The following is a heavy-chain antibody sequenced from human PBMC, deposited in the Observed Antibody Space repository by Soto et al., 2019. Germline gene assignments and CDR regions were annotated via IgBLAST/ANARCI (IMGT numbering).Heavy chain of an antibody. CDR1: GYTLTELS. CDR3: ATVKEGIQFYAFDI. Sequence: QVQLVQSGAEVKKPGASVKVSCKVSGYTLTELSMHWVRQAPGKGLEWMGGFDPEDGETIYAQQFQGRVTMTDDTSTDTDYMELSSLRSEDTAVYYCATVKEGIQFYAFDIWGQGKMVTVSS. D-gene: IGHD3-10*01. J-gene: IGHJ3*02. V-gene: IGHV1-24*01. CDR2: FDPEDGET.